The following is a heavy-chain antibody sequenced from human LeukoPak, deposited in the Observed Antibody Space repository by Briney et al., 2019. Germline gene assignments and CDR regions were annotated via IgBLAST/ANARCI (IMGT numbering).Heavy chain of an antibody. CDR1: GYTFTGYY. Sequence: ASVKVSCKASGYTFTGYYMHWVRQAPGQGLEWMGWINPNSGGTNYAQKFQGGVTITRDTSISTAYMELSRLRSDDTAVYYCAREGTYYYDSSGLDYWGQGTLVTVSS. D-gene: IGHD3-22*01. J-gene: IGHJ4*02. CDR3: AREGTYYYDSSGLDY. CDR2: INPNSGGT. V-gene: IGHV1-2*02.